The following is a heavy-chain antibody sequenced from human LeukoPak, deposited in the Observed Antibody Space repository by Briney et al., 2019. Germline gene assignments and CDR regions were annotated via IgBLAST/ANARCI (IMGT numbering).Heavy chain of an antibody. V-gene: IGHV1-69*05. CDR1: GGTFSSYA. D-gene: IGHD5-24*01. CDR2: IIPIFGTA. Sequence: SVKVSCKASGGTFSSYAISWVRQAPGQGLEWMGGIIPIFGTANYAQKFQGRVTITTDESTSTAYMELSSLRSEDTAVCYCAYGGDGYNSYYFDYWGQGTLVTVSS. CDR3: AYGGDGYNSYYFDY. J-gene: IGHJ4*02.